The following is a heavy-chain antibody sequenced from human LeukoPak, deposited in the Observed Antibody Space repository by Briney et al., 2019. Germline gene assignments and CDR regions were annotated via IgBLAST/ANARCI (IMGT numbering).Heavy chain of an antibody. D-gene: IGHD1-26*01. Sequence: GGSLRLSCAASGFTFSNFEMHWVRQAPGKGLEWISYISNSGSLIYYADSVKGRFTISRANAKNSLYLQMNSLRAEDTAVYYCARDDVVGATKADYWGQGTLVTVSS. CDR2: ISNSGSLI. CDR1: GFTFSNFE. V-gene: IGHV3-48*03. CDR3: ARDDVVGATKADY. J-gene: IGHJ4*02.